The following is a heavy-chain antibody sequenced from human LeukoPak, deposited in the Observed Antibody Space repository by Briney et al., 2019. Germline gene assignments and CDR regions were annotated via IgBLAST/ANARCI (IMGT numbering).Heavy chain of an antibody. CDR1: GFTFSSYG. Sequence: PGGSLRLSCAASGFTFSSYGMHRVRQAPGKGLEWVAVIWYDGSNKYYADSVKGRFTISRDNSKNTLYLQMNSLRAEDTAVYYCARTFSPGIAVAGIHYWGQGTLVTVSS. CDR2: IWYDGSNK. CDR3: ARTFSPGIAVAGIHY. D-gene: IGHD6-19*01. J-gene: IGHJ4*02. V-gene: IGHV3-33*01.